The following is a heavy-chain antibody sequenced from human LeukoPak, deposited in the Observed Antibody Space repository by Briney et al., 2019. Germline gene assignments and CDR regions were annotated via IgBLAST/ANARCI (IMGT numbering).Heavy chain of an antibody. J-gene: IGHJ6*02. CDR1: GYTFTSYG. CDR3: ARGMYDFWSGYYYGMDV. V-gene: IGHV1-18*01. CDR2: ISAYNGNT. D-gene: IGHD3-3*01. Sequence: ASVKVSRKASGYTFTSYGISWVRQAPGQGLEWMGWISAYNGNTNYAQKLQGRVTMTTDTSTSTAYMELRSLRSDDTAVYYCARGMYDFWSGYYYGMDVWGQGTTVTVSS.